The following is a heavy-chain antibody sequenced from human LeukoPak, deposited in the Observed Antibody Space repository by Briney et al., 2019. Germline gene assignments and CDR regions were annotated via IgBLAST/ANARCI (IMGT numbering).Heavy chain of an antibody. CDR2: IRSKAYGGTT. D-gene: IGHD5-12*01. V-gene: IGHV3-49*04. CDR3: ARGPIHLWLLNGMDV. Sequence: GGSLRLSCTASGFIFGDHAMSWVRQAPGKGLEWVGFIRSKAYGGTTEYAASVKGRFTISRDDSEGIAYLQMNSLRIDDTAVYYCARGPIHLWLLNGMDVWGQGTTVIVFS. CDR1: GFIFGDHA. J-gene: IGHJ6*02.